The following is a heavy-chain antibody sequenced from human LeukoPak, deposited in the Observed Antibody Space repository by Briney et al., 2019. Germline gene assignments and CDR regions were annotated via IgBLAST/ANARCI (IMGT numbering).Heavy chain of an antibody. D-gene: IGHD3-22*01. V-gene: IGHV7-4-1*02. CDR1: GYTFTKYA. J-gene: IGHJ4*02. CDR3: ANCYDSSGFFAY. Sequence: SVKVSCKGSGYTFTKYAISWVRQAPGQGLEYMGWIDTNTGNPTYAQGFTGRFVFSLDTSVSTAYLQISSLKAEGSAIYFCANCYDSSGFFAYWGQGTLVTVSS. CDR2: IDTNTGNP.